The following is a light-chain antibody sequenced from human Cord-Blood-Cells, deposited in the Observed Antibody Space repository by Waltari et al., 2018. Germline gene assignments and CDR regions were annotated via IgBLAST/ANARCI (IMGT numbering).Light chain of an antibody. CDR2: EGS. V-gene: IGLV2-23*01. CDR3: CSYAGSSTFV. CDR1: SSDVWGYYL. Sequence: QSVRTQTPSLFGSPGQSIPLPCTGSSSDVWGYYLLSRYQQPPGKAPKLMIYEGSKRPSGVSNRFSGSKSGNTASLTISGLQAEDEADYYCCSYAGSSTFVFGTGTKVTVL. J-gene: IGLJ1*01.